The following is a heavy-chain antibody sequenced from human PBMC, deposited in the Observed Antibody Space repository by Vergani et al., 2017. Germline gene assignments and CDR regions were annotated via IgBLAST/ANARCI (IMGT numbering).Heavy chain of an antibody. V-gene: IGHV4-61*02. CDR1: GGPISSGSYY. CDR3: AREAYYYDSSGPHDAFDI. Sequence: QVQLQESGPGLVKPSQTLSLTCTVPGGPISSGSYYWSWIRQPAGKGLEWIGRIYTSGSTNYNPSLKSRVTISVDTSKNQFSLKLSSVTAADTAVYYCAREAYYYDSSGPHDAFDIWGQGTMVTVSS. J-gene: IGHJ3*02. D-gene: IGHD3-22*01. CDR2: IYTSGST.